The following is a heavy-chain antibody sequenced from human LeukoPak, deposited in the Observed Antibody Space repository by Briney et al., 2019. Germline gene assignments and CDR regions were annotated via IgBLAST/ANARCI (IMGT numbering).Heavy chain of an antibody. J-gene: IGHJ4*02. CDR1: GYTFTSYY. D-gene: IGHD3-22*01. CDR2: INPSGGST. Sequence: ASVTVSFKASGYTFTSYYMHWVRQAPGQGLEWMGIINPSGGSTSYAQKFQGRVTMTRDTSTSTVYMELSSLRSEDTAVYYCARAEWYYDSSGYYYFWGQGTLVTVSS. CDR3: ARAEWYYDSSGYYYF. V-gene: IGHV1-46*01.